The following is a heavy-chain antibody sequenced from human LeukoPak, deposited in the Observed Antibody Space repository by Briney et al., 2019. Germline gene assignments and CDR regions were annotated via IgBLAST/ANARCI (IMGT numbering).Heavy chain of an antibody. CDR2: VDPEDGET. V-gene: IGHV1-69-2*01. CDR1: GYTFTDYY. J-gene: IGHJ4*02. CDR3: ATSLMITFGEHQIDY. D-gene: IGHD3-16*01. Sequence: ASVKISCKVSGYTFTDYYMHWVQQAPGKGLEWMGLVDPEDGETIYAEKLQGRVTITADTSTDTAYMELSSLRSEDTAVYYCATSLMITFGEHQIDYWGQGTLVTVSS.